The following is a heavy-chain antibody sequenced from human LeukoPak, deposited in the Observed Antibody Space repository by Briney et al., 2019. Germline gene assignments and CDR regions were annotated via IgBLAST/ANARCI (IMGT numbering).Heavy chain of an antibody. CDR1: VGSPSRDY. Sequence: SETLSLTSAVSVGSPSRDYCTCSRQPPGPGPEWIGYIYYTGSTNYNPSLKSPVTISLDSSTNQFSLNLNSLTTADTAVYYCVRHYYGSGTAKGYFQHWGQGTLVTVSS. J-gene: IGHJ1*01. CDR2: IYYTGST. CDR3: VRHYYGSGTAKGYFQH. V-gene: IGHV4-59*01. D-gene: IGHD3-10*01.